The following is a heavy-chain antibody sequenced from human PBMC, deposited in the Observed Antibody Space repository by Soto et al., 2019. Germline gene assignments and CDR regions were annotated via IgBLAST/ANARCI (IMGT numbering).Heavy chain of an antibody. V-gene: IGHV4-39*06. J-gene: IGHJ3*02. CDR1: GGSISSSRCH. CDR2: IKYSGTT. CDR3: ARLAGGDCSSTSCARARDAFDI. D-gene: IGHD2-2*01. Sequence: SETLSLTCTVSGGSISSSRCHWGWIRQPPGKGLEWIASIKYSGTTFYNPSLKSRVTLSVDTSKNQFALKLSSVTAAETAVYYCARLAGGDCSSTSCARARDAFDIWGQGTMVTVSS.